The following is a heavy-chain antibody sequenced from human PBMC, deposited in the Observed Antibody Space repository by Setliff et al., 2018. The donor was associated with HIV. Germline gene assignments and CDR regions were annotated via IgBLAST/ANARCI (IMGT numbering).Heavy chain of an antibody. CDR2: INPDSRGT. V-gene: IGHV1-2*06. CDR3: ARGLPVAAAGPIDY. CDR1: GYAFTDYS. Sequence: ASVKVSCKTSGYAFTDYSIHWVRQAPGQGLEWVGRINPDSRGTNYAQTFQGRVTMTRDTSINTAYMELSRLRSDDTAVYYCARGLPVAAAGPIDYWGQGTLVTVSS. J-gene: IGHJ4*02. D-gene: IGHD6-13*01.